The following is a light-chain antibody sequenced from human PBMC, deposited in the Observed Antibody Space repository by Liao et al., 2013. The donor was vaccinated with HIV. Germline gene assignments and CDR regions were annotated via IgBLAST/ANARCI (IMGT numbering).Light chain of an antibody. V-gene: IGLV3-1*01. CDR3: QAWDRSADVV. J-gene: IGLJ2*01. CDR2: EDS. Sequence: SYDLTQPPSVSVSPGETASIACSGDQLGSKYVCWYQQKPGQSPVLVIYEDSKRPSGIPERFSGSNSGNTATLTISGAQGLDEADYHCQAWDRSADVVFGGGTKLTVL. CDR1: QLGSKY.